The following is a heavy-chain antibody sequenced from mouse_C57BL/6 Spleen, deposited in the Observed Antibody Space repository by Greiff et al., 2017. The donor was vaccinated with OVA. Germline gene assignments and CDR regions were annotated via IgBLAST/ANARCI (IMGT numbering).Heavy chain of an antibody. D-gene: IGHD1-1*01. Sequence: EVQLVESGGGLVKPGGSLKLSCAASGFTFSSYAMSWVRQTPEKRLEWVATISDGGSYTYYPDNVKGRFTISRDNAKNNLYLQMSHLKSEDTAMYYCAREGYGSPYWGQGTTLTVSS. J-gene: IGHJ2*01. V-gene: IGHV5-4*01. CDR3: AREGYGSPY. CDR1: GFTFSSYA. CDR2: ISDGGSYT.